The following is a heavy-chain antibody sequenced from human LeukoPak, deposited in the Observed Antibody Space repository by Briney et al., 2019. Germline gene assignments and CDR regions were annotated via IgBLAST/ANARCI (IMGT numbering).Heavy chain of an antibody. CDR3: AKDIQGSC. CDR1: GFIVSGNY. V-gene: IGHV3-53*01. J-gene: IGHJ4*02. D-gene: IGHD2-21*01. CDR2: IYSGGDT. Sequence: GGSLRLSCAASGFIVSGNYLSWVRQAPGKGLEWVSVIYSGGDTYSAGSVKGRFTISRDDSKNTVYLQMNSLRAEDTAIYYCAKDIQGSCWGQGTLVTVSS.